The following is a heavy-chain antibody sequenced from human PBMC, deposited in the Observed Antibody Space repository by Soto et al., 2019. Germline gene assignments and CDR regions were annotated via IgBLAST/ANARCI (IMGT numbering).Heavy chain of an antibody. CDR1: GGSIGSSNW. Sequence: SETLSLTCAVSGGSIGSSNWWTWVRQSPGKGLEWIGEIHRSGSANYNPSLKSRVTISVDKSKNQFSLKLTSVTAADTAVYFCARRDYYDSTGYYDCWGQGTLVTVSS. J-gene: IGHJ4*02. CDR2: IHRSGSA. D-gene: IGHD3-22*01. CDR3: ARRDYYDSTGYYDC. V-gene: IGHV4-4*02.